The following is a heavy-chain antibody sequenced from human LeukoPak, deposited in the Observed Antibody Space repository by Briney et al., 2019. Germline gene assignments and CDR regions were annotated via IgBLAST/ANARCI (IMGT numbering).Heavy chain of an antibody. CDR1: GFTFSSYS. Sequence: GGSLRLSCAASGFTFSSYSMNWVRQAPGKGLEWVSSISSSSSYIYYADSVKGRFTISRDNAKNSLYLQMNSLRAEDTAVYYCASPTSYSSSSFDYWGQGTLVTVSS. V-gene: IGHV3-21*01. J-gene: IGHJ4*02. CDR3: ASPTSYSSSSFDY. CDR2: ISSSSSYI. D-gene: IGHD6-6*01.